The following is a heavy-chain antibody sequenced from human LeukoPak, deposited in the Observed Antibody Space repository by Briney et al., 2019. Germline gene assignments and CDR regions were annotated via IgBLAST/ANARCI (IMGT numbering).Heavy chain of an antibody. CDR1: GGSFSGYY. D-gene: IGHD2-2*01. CDR3: ARATSRELDY. V-gene: IGHV4-34*01. J-gene: IGHJ4*02. Sequence: SETLSLTCAVYGGSFSGYYWSWIRQPPGKGLEWIGEINHSGSTNYNPSLKSRVTISVDTSKNQFSLKLSSVTAADTAVYCCARATSRELDYWGQGTLVTVSS. CDR2: INHSGST.